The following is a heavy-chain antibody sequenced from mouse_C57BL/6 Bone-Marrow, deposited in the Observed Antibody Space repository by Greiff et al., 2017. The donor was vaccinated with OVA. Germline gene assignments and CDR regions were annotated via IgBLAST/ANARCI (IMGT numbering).Heavy chain of an antibody. Sequence: EVKLQQSGPELVKPGASVKISCKASGYTFTDYYMNWVKQSHGKSLEWIGDINPNNGGTSYNQKFKGKATLTVDKSSSTAYMELRSLTSEDSAVYYCARGTIVTTYYFDYWGQGTTLTVSS. V-gene: IGHV1-26*01. J-gene: IGHJ2*01. D-gene: IGHD2-5*01. CDR2: INPNNGGT. CDR3: ARGTIVTTYYFDY. CDR1: GYTFTDYY.